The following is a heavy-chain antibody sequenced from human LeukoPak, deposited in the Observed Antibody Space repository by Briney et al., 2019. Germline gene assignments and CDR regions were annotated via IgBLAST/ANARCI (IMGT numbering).Heavy chain of an antibody. J-gene: IGHJ1*01. CDR1: GGSFSGYY. Sequence: PSETLSLTCAVYGGSFSGYYWSWIRQPPGKGLEWIGEINHSGSTNSNPSLKSRVTISVDTSKNQFSLKLSSVPAADTAVYYCARRLLGYCSGGSCYSGYFQHWGQGTLVTVSS. V-gene: IGHV4-34*01. CDR3: ARRLLGYCSGGSCYSGYFQH. D-gene: IGHD2-15*01. CDR2: INHSGST.